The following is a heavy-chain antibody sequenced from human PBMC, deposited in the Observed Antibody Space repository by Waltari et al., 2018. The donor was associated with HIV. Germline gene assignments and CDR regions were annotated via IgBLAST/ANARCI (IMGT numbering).Heavy chain of an antibody. J-gene: IGHJ4*02. CDR2: INHSGST. D-gene: IGHD3-22*01. V-gene: IGHV4-34*01. CDR3: ARGDPLGSSGYYYVVDY. Sequence: QLQLQQWGAGLLKPSETLSFNCAVYGRPFCGSYLRWIRQAPGKGLEWIGEINHSGSTNYNPSLKSRVTISVDTSKNQFSLKLSSVTAADTAVYYCARGDPLGSSGYYYVVDYWGQGTLVTVSS. CDR1: GRPFCGSY.